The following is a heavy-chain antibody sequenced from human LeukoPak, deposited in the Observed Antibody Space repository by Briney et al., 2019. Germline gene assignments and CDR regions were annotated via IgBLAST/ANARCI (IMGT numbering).Heavy chain of an antibody. V-gene: IGHV3-23*01. CDR1: GFTFSSYA. D-gene: IGHD1-14*01. J-gene: IGHJ4*02. CDR3: ALKTRTAHY. CDR2: ISGSGGGT. Sequence: GGSLRLSCAASGFTFSSYAMNWVRQAPGKGLEWVSGISGSGGGTYDADSVEGRFTISRDNSKNTVYLQMNSLRAEDTAVYYCALKTRTAHYWGQGTLVTVSS.